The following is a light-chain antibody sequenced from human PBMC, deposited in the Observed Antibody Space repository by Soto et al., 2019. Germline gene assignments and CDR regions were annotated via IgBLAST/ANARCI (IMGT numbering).Light chain of an antibody. CDR1: QSVSSN. J-gene: IGKJ1*01. Sequence: EIVMTQSPTTLSVSQEERATLSCRASQSVSSNLAWYQHKPGQAPRLLIDNAFTRATGVPARFSGSGSGTEFTLTICSLQSEDFAVYYCQQYNVWPRTFCQGTKVDIK. CDR2: NAF. V-gene: IGKV3-15*01. CDR3: QQYNVWPRT.